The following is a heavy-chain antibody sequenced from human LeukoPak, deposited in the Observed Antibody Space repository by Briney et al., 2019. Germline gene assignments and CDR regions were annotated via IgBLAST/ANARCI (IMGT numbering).Heavy chain of an antibody. CDR1: DFSISSGYY. V-gene: IGHV4-38-2*01. Sequence: PSETLSLTCAVSDFSISSGYYWGWIRQPPGKGLEWIGDIYQSGSTYCNPSLKSRVTISVDTSKNRFSLWLSSVTAADTAVYYCARVSTNYGLAYWGQGTLVTVSS. D-gene: IGHD4-17*01. CDR2: IYQSGST. J-gene: IGHJ4*02. CDR3: ARVSTNYGLAY.